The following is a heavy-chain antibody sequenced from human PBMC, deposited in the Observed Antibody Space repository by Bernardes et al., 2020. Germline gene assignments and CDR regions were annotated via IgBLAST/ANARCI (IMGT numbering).Heavy chain of an antibody. V-gene: IGHV1-69*13. J-gene: IGHJ4*02. CDR3: ARGGRGYYYPKFDY. CDR2: IIPIFGTA. CDR1: GGTFSSYV. Sequence: SVKVSCKASGGTFSSYVISWVRQAPGEGLEWMGGIIPIFGTANYAQKFQGRVTVTADESTNTAYLELSSLRSEDTAVYYCARGGRGYYYPKFDYWGQGTLVTVSS. D-gene: IGHD3-22*01.